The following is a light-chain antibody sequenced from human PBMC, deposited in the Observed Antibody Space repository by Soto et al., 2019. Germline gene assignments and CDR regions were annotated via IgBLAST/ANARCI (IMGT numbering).Light chain of an antibody. V-gene: IGKV4-1*01. CDR3: QQYYTTLT. Sequence: DIVMTQSPDSLAVSLGERATINCKSSQSVLLTSNNKNCLAWYQQKPGQPPKVLISWPSTRESGVPDRFSGSGSGRDFTLTITSLQAEDVAVYYCQQYYTTLTFGGGTKVEIK. CDR1: QSVLLTSNNKNC. CDR2: WPS. J-gene: IGKJ4*01.